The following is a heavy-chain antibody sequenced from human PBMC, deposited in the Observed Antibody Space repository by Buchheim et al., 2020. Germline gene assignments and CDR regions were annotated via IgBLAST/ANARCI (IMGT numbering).Heavy chain of an antibody. J-gene: IGHJ4*02. D-gene: IGHD6-19*01. Sequence: QVQLVESGGGVVQPGRSLRLSCAASGFTFSSYAMHWVRQAPGKGLEWVAVISYDGSNKYYADSVKGRFTISRDNSKNKLYLQMNSLRAEDTAVYYCARDRVVAVAGTVDYWGQGTL. CDR2: ISYDGSNK. CDR1: GFTFSSYA. CDR3: ARDRVVAVAGTVDY. V-gene: IGHV3-30*04.